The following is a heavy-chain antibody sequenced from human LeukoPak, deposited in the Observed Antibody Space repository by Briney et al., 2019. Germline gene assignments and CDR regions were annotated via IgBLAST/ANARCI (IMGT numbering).Heavy chain of an antibody. Sequence: PSETLSLTCTVSGGSISSYYWSWIRQPAGKGLEWIGRIYTSGSTNYNPSLKSRVTMSVDTSKNQFSLKLSSVTAADTAVYYCARDVHSSSWYDDAFDIWGQGTMVTVSS. J-gene: IGHJ3*02. CDR2: IYTSGST. D-gene: IGHD6-13*01. V-gene: IGHV4-4*07. CDR3: ARDVHSSSWYDDAFDI. CDR1: GGSISSYY.